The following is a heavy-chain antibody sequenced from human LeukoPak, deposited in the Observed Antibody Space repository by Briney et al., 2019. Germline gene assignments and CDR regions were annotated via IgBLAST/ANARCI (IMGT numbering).Heavy chain of an antibody. J-gene: IGHJ3*02. Sequence: SETLSLTCTVSGGSISSSSYYWGWIRQPPGKGLEWIGSIYYSGSTYYNPSLKSRVTISVDTSKSQFSLKLSSVTAADTAVYYCARVDTMIWTAFDIWGQGTMVTVSS. V-gene: IGHV4-39*01. CDR2: IYYSGST. CDR1: GGSISSSSYY. D-gene: IGHD3-22*01. CDR3: ARVDTMIWTAFDI.